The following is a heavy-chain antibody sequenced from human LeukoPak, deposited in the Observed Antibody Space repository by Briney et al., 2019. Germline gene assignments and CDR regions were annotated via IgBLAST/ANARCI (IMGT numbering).Heavy chain of an antibody. CDR3: VKGCNSISCTLIDY. V-gene: IGHV3-23*01. CDR2: ISGSGDST. J-gene: IGHJ4*02. Sequence: GGSLRLSCAASGFTFSSYAMSWVRQAPGEGLEWVSTISGSGDSTYYADSMKGRFTISRDNSKNTLFLQMTSLRAEDTGVYYCVKGCNSISCTLIDYWGQGTLVTVSS. CDR1: GFTFSSYA. D-gene: IGHD2-2*01.